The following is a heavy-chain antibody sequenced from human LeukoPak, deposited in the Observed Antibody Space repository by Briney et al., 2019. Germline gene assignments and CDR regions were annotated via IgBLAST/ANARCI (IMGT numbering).Heavy chain of an antibody. CDR1: GYMFTSYD. CDR3: ARVFCSGGDCYRYFDY. Sequence: ASVKVSCKASGYMFTSYDINWVRQATGQGLEWMGWMNPNSGNTGFGQKFQGRVTMTRDASISTAYMELSSLRSEDTAVYYCARVFCSGGDCYRYFDYWGQGTLVTVSS. V-gene: IGHV1-8*01. J-gene: IGHJ4*02. D-gene: IGHD2-21*02. CDR2: MNPNSGNT.